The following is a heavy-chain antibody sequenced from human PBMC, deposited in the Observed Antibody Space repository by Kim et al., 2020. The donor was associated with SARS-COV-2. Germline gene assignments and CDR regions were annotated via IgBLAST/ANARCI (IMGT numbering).Heavy chain of an antibody. CDR2: VYYSGDT. D-gene: IGHD2-21*02. CDR1: GGSISRNSYY. V-gene: IGHV4-39*07. J-gene: IGHJ3*01. CDR3: ARGSGWRQSVDAFDV. Sequence: SETLSLTCTVSGGSISRNSYYWGWIRQPPGKRLEWIGSVYYSGDTYYQPSLKSRVTVSVDTSKNQFSLKVSSVTAADTAVYYCARGSGWRQSVDAFDVWGQGTMVTVSS.